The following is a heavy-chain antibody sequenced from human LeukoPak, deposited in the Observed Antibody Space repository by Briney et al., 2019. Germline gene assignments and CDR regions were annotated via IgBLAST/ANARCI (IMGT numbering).Heavy chain of an antibody. CDR3: ASNWGGDEYYFDY. CDR2: IYYSGST. CDR1: GGSISSSSYY. J-gene: IGHJ4*02. Sequence: PSETLSLTCTVSGGSISSSSYYWDWIRQPPGKGLEWIASIYYSGSTYYNPSLKSRVTISVDTSKNQFSLRLSSVTAADTAVYYCASNWGGDEYYFDYWGQGSLVTVSS. D-gene: IGHD7-27*01. V-gene: IGHV4-39*01.